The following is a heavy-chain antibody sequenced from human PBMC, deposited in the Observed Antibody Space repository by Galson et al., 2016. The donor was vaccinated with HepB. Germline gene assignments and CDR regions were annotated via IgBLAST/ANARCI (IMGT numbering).Heavy chain of an antibody. CDR1: GFRFDDYA. J-gene: IGHJ4*02. CDR2: LSWNSGSI. D-gene: IGHD5-12*01. Sequence: SLRLSCAASGFRFDDYAMHWVRQVPGKGLEWVSGLSWNSGSIGYADSVKGRFTISRDNARKSLFLEMNSLRGEDTAFYYCARVRTGDYFYSFGYIDNWGQGTLVTVSS. V-gene: IGHV3-9*01. CDR3: ARVRTGDYFYSFGYIDN.